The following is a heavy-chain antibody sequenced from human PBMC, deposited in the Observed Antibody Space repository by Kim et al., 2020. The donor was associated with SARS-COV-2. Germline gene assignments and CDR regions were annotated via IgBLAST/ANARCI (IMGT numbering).Heavy chain of an antibody. J-gene: IGHJ3*02. D-gene: IGHD3-22*01. CDR3: ARFYDSSGSNAFDI. V-gene: IGHV3-53*03. Sequence: SAESVEGRFTISRDDSKNALYLQMNSLRAEDTAVYYCARFYDSSGSNAFDIWGQGTVVTVSS.